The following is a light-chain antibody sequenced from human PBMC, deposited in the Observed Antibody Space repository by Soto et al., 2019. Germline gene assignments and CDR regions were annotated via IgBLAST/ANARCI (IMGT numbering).Light chain of an antibody. Sequence: QSVLTQPASVSDSPGQSITISCTGTSSDVGGSNFVSWYQQHPGKPPKLIIYDVANRPSGVSNRFSGSKSGSTASLIISRLQTEDEADYYCVSYTGSSTLVFGTGTKVTVL. CDR3: VSYTGSSTLV. CDR1: SSDVGGSNF. V-gene: IGLV2-14*03. J-gene: IGLJ1*01. CDR2: DVA.